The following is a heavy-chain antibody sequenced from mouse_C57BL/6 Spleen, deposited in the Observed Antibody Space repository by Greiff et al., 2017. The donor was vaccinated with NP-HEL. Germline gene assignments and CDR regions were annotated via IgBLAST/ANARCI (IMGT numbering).Heavy chain of an antibody. CDR3: ARDSSGYYFDY. Sequence: DVKLQESGGDLVKPGGSLKLSCAASGFTFSSYGMSWVRQTPDKRLEWVATISSGGSYTYSPDSVKGRFPISRDNAKNTLYLQMSSLKSEDTAMYYCARDSSGYYFDYWGQGTTLTVSS. CDR1: GFTFSSYG. CDR2: ISSGGSYT. J-gene: IGHJ2*01. D-gene: IGHD3-2*02. V-gene: IGHV5-6*02.